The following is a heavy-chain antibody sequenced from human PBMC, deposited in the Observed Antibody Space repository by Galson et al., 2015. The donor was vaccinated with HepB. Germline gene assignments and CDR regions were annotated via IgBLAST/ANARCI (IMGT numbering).Heavy chain of an antibody. CDR1: GGTFSSYA. D-gene: IGHD2-15*01. V-gene: IGHV1-69*13. CDR2: IIPIFGTA. CDR3: ARSTVVVAARPLSYYYMDV. Sequence: SVKVSCKASGGTFSSYAISWVRQAPGQGLEWMGGIIPIFGTANYAQKFQGRVTITADESTSTAYMELSSLRSEDTAVYYCARSTVVVAARPLSYYYMDVWGKGTTVTVSS. J-gene: IGHJ6*03.